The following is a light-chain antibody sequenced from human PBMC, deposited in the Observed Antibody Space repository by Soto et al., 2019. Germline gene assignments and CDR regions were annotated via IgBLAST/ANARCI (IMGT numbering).Light chain of an antibody. J-gene: IGKJ3*01. CDR2: GAS. CDR1: QSVSSSY. CDR3: QQYGSSPLFT. V-gene: IGKV3-20*01. Sequence: EIVLTQSPGTLSLSPGERATLSCRASQSVSSSYLAWYQQKPGQAPRLLIYGASSRATGIPDRFSGSGSGKDVTLTISRLEPEDVAVYYCQQYGSSPLFTFGPGTKVDIK.